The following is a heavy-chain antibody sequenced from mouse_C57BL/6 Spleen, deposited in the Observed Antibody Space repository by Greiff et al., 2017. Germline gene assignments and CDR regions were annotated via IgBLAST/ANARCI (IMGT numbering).Heavy chain of an antibody. V-gene: IGHV1-69*01. CDR2: IDPSDSYT. Sequence: QVQLKQPGAELVMPGASVKLSCKASGYTFTSYWMHWVKQRPGQGLEWIGEIDPSDSYTNYNQKFKGKSTLTVDKSSSTAYMQLSSLTSEDSAVYYCARSDYGSSSFAYWGQGTLVTVSA. J-gene: IGHJ3*01. CDR3: ARSDYGSSSFAY. CDR1: GYTFTSYW. D-gene: IGHD1-1*01.